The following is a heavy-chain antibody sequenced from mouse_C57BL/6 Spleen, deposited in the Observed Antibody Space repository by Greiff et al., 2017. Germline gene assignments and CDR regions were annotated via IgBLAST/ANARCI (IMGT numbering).Heavy chain of an antibody. D-gene: IGHD1-1*01. Sequence: QVQLQQSGAELVMPGASVKLSCKASGYTFTSYWMHWVKQRPGQGLEWIGEIDPSDSYTNYNQKFKGKSTLTVDKSSSTAYMQLSSLTSEDSAVYYCARRGYGSSPYWYFDVWGTGTTVTVSS. CDR2: IDPSDSYT. CDR1: GYTFTSYW. CDR3: ARRGYGSSPYWYFDV. V-gene: IGHV1-69*01. J-gene: IGHJ1*03.